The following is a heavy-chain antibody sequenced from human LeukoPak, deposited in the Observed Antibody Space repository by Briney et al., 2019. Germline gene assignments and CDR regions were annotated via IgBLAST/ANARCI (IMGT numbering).Heavy chain of an antibody. CDR1: GGSMSSYY. CDR3: ARRIAVAGTYYFDN. Sequence: SETLSLTCTVSGGSMSSYYWRWIRQPAGKGLEWVGHIYYSGSTNYNPSLPSRVTMSLDTSKKQFSLRLSSVTAADTAVYYCARRIAVAGTYYFDNWGQGTLVTVSS. V-gene: IGHV4-59*08. D-gene: IGHD6-19*01. CDR2: IYYSGST. J-gene: IGHJ4*02.